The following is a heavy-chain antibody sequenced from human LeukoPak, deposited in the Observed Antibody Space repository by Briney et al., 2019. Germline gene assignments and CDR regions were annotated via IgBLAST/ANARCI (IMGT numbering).Heavy chain of an antibody. D-gene: IGHD5-12*01. CDR2: ISGSGGST. Sequence: GGSLRLSCAASGFTFTSYSMNWVRQAPGKGLEWVSAISGSGGSTYYADSVKGRFTISRDNSKNTLYLQMNSLRAEDTAVYYCAKMLYIVATRVLTRDYWGQGTLVTVSS. CDR3: AKMLYIVATRVLTRDY. CDR1: GFTFTSYS. V-gene: IGHV3-23*01. J-gene: IGHJ4*02.